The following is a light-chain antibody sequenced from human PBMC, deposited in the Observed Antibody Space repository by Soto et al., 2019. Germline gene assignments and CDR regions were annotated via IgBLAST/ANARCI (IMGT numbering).Light chain of an antibody. V-gene: IGKV1-5*03. J-gene: IGKJ1*01. Sequence: DIQMTQSPSTLSSSVGDRVTITCRASQSISSWLAWYQQKPGKAPKLLIYKASSLESGVPSRFSGSGCGTVFPLTISRLQPDDFANYYWQQYNSSPTFGQGTKVEIK. CDR3: QQYNSSPT. CDR2: KAS. CDR1: QSISSW.